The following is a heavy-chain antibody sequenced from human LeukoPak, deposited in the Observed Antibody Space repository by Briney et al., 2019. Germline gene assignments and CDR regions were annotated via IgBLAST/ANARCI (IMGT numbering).Heavy chain of an antibody. Sequence: GGSLRLSCAASGFTFSSYSMNWVRQAPGKGLEWVSSISSSSTYIYYADSVKGRFTISRDNARNSLYLQMNSLRAEDTAVYYCERDSCSGGSCYPTAEYFQHWGQGTLVTVSS. J-gene: IGHJ1*01. CDR1: GFTFSSYS. CDR2: ISSSSTYI. V-gene: IGHV3-21*01. D-gene: IGHD2-15*01. CDR3: ERDSCSGGSCYPTAEYFQH.